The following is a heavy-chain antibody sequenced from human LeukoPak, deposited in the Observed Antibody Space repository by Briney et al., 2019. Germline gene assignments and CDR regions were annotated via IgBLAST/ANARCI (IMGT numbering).Heavy chain of an antibody. CDR3: ARDRTGDSGSYHGYWFDP. Sequence: GGSLRLSCAASGFTFSSYWMSWVRQAPGKGLEWVANIKQDGSEKYYVDSVKGRFTISRDNAKNSLYLQMNSLRAEDTAVYYCARDRTGDSGSYHGYWFDPWGQGTLVTVSS. D-gene: IGHD1-26*01. CDR1: GFTFSSYW. CDR2: IKQDGSEK. V-gene: IGHV3-7*01. J-gene: IGHJ5*02.